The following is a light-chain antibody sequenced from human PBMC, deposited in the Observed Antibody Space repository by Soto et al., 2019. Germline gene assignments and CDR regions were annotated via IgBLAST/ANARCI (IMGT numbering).Light chain of an antibody. CDR3: QQRSEWPLT. V-gene: IGKV3-11*01. CDR2: DAS. J-gene: IGKJ4*01. CDR1: QSIANY. Sequence: PWEIATLSCRASQSIANYLAWYXQKXGQXXRXXXYDASNRATGIPARFSGSGSGTDFTLTISSLEPEDFAVFYCQQRSEWPLTFGGGTKV.